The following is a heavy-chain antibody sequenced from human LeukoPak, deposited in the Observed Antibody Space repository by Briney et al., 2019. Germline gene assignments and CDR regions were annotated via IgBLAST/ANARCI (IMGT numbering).Heavy chain of an antibody. Sequence: GGSLRLSCTASGFTFTSYAMHWLRQAPGKGLEWVAVISYDGSNKYFADSVKGRFTISRDNSKNTLYLQMNSLRTEGTAMNYCARADGSGSYYSVPFDWGQGTLVTVSS. CDR1: GFTFTSYA. J-gene: IGHJ4*02. D-gene: IGHD3-10*01. CDR2: ISYDGSNK. CDR3: ARADGSGSYYSVPFD. V-gene: IGHV3-30*04.